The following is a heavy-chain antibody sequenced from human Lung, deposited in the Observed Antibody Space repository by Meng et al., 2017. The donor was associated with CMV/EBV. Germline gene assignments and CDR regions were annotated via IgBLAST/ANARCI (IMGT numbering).Heavy chain of an antibody. J-gene: IGHJ4*02. D-gene: IGHD3-9*01. CDR1: GFTLSSYH. Sequence: ESXKIPXAASGFTLSSYHMSWVRQAPGKGLEWVSSITSSDTYKHHPDSLKGRFTIPRDNARKLLYLQINNLRAEDTAVYYCAREFSSGYLYFDFWGQGTLVTVSS. CDR2: ITSSDTYK. CDR3: AREFSSGYLYFDF. V-gene: IGHV3-21*01.